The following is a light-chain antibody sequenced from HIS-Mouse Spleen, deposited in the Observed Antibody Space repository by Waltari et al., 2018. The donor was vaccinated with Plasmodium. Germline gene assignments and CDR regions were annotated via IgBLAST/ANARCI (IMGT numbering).Light chain of an antibody. V-gene: IGLV3-10*01. Sequence: SSELTQPPSVSVSPGQTAGITCSGDELPKKYASWYQQKAGQAPVLFIYEHSKRPSGNPGRFAGSSSGTMATLTISGAQVEDEADYYCYSTDSSGNHRVFGGGTKLTVL. CDR2: EHS. J-gene: IGLJ3*02. CDR3: YSTDSSGNHRV. CDR1: ELPKKY.